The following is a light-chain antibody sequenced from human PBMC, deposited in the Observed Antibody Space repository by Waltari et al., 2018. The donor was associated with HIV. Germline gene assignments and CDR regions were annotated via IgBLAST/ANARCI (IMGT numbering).Light chain of an antibody. J-gene: IGLJ1*01. Sequence: QSVLTQPPSASATPGQRITISCSGGNSNIERNYVYWYQQLPGPAPKVFIDRNSQRPSGVPDRFSGSKSGTSASLIISGLRSGDEADYYCASWDDSLNAFVFGTGTKVTVL. CDR2: RNS. V-gene: IGLV1-47*01. CDR3: ASWDDSLNAFV. CDR1: NSNIERNY.